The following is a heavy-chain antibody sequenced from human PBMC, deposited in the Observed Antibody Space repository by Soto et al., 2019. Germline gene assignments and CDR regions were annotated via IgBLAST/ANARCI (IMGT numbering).Heavy chain of an antibody. Sequence: QVQLVQSGAEVKKPGASVKVSCKASGYTFTSYGISWVRQAPGQGLEWMGWISAYNGNTNYAQKLQGRVTMTTDTATSTAYMELRSLRSDDTAVYYCASSSPITVAGTSTDYWGQGTLVTVSS. CDR2: ISAYNGNT. D-gene: IGHD6-19*01. V-gene: IGHV1-18*01. CDR1: GYTFTSYG. J-gene: IGHJ4*02. CDR3: ASSSPITVAGTSTDY.